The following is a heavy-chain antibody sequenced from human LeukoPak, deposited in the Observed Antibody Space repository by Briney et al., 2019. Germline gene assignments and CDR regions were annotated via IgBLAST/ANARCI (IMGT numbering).Heavy chain of an antibody. D-gene: IGHD2-2*01. CDR2: IYRSGST. Sequence: SETLSLTCTVSGYSISSGYYWVWIRQPPGKGLEWIGSIYRSGSTNYNPSLKSRVTISVDTSNNQFSLKLTSVTAADTAVYYCARGDCSSTICYSPMDVWGKGTTVTVYS. CDR1: GYSISSGYY. J-gene: IGHJ6*03. CDR3: ARGDCSSTICYSPMDV. V-gene: IGHV4-38-2*02.